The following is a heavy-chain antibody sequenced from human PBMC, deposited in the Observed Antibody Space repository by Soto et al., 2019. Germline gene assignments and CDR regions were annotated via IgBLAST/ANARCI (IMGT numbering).Heavy chain of an antibody. CDR2: ISSNGDNT. D-gene: IGHD6-19*01. CDR1: GFTFSTYA. CDR3: VKVRYSSGWYGFYFDY. J-gene: IGHJ4*02. V-gene: IGHV3-64D*06. Sequence: PGGSLRLSCSASGFTFSTYAMHWVRQAPGKGLQYLSAISSNGDNTYYADSVKGRFTISRDNSKNTLYLQMSSLRAEDTAVYYCVKVRYSSGWYGFYFDYWGQGTLVTVSS.